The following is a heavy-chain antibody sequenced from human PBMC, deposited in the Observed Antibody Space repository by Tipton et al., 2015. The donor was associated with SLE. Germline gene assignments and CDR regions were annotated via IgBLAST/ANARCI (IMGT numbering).Heavy chain of an antibody. Sequence: TLYLNCTVTGGSISSGGYYWSWIRQHKGKGLEWIGYIYYRGSTYYNPSLKSRVTISVDTAKNQLSLKLSSVTAADTAVYYCARAADMDVWGQGTTVTVSS. CDR3: ARAADMDV. CDR1: GGSISSGGYY. J-gene: IGHJ6*02. V-gene: IGHV4-31*03. CDR2: IYYRGST.